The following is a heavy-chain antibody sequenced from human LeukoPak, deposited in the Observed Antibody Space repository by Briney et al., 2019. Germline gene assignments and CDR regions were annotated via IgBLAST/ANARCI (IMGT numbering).Heavy chain of an antibody. CDR3: AKDLAGTYYYDSSGYYGREVGFDY. V-gene: IGHV3-72*01. D-gene: IGHD3-22*01. CDR1: GFTFSDHY. Sequence: GGSLRLSCAASGFTFSDHYMDWVRQAPGKGLEWVGRIRNKAKSYATEYAASVKGRFTISRDDSKNSLYLRMNSLKTEDTAVYYCAKDLAGTYYYDSSGYYGREVGFDYWGQGTLVTVSS. CDR2: IRNKAKSYAT. J-gene: IGHJ4*02.